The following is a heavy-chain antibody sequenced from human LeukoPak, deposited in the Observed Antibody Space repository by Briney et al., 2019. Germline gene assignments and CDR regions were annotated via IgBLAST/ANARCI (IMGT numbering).Heavy chain of an antibody. D-gene: IGHD1-26*01. CDR1: TFTISSYS. CDR2: ISSNRNTI. J-gene: IGHJ4*02. Sequence: GTLTLTCAASTFTISSYSMNWVRQPAGKGLEWVSYISSNRNTIYYADSVKGRFTISRDNAKNSLYLQMNSLRAEDTAVYYCARGDSGSYLVPWGQGTLVTVSS. CDR3: ARGDSGSYLVP. V-gene: IGHV3-48*01.